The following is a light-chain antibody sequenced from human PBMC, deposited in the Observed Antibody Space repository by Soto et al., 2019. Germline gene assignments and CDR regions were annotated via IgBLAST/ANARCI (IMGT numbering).Light chain of an antibody. V-gene: IGKV3-11*01. J-gene: IGKJ1*01. CDR2: GAS. Sequence: IVTTQSPATLSVSPGERATLSCRASQSISSNLTWYQHKPGQAPRLLIYGASTRATGIPARFSGSGSGTDFTLTISSLEPEDFAVYYCHQRSNWPRTFGQGTKVDIK. CDR1: QSISSN. CDR3: HQRSNWPRT.